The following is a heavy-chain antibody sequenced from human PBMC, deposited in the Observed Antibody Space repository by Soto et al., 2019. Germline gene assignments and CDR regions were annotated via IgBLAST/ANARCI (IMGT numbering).Heavy chain of an antibody. J-gene: IGHJ5*02. D-gene: IGHD3-9*01. CDR2: INAGNGNT. Sequence: QVQLVQSGAEVKKPGASVKVSCKASGYTFTSYAMHWVRQAPGQRLEWMGWINAGNGNTKYSQKFQGRVTITRDTSASTAYMELSSLRSEDTAVYYCARDTVLRYFDWLGFDPWGQGTLVTVSS. V-gene: IGHV1-3*01. CDR1: GYTFTSYA. CDR3: ARDTVLRYFDWLGFDP.